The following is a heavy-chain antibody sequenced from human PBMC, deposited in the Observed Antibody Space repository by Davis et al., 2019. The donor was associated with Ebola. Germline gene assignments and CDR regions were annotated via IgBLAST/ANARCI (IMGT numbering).Heavy chain of an antibody. J-gene: IGHJ4*02. CDR3: TTRLVNHFDY. V-gene: IGHV3-23*01. CDR2: IEGNGVVT. D-gene: IGHD6-19*01. Sequence: GESLKISCATSGFYFSNTAMIWVRQRPGRGLEWVSIIEGNGVVTHYADSVKGRFTISRDTSKNTVHLQMNTLRAEDTAVYYCTTRLVNHFDYWGQGTLVTVSS. CDR1: GFYFSNTA.